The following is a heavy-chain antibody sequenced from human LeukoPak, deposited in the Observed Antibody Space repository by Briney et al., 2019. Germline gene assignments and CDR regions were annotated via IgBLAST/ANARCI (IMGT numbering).Heavy chain of an antibody. Sequence: GGSLRLSCAASGFTFSSYGMHWVRQAPGKGLEWVAFVRSDGSTKYYADSVKGRFTISRDNSKNTMYLQMNSLRADDTAVFYCAKDQPRAYFDYWGQGTLVTVSS. V-gene: IGHV3-30*02. CDR1: GFTFSSYG. J-gene: IGHJ4*02. CDR2: VRSDGSTK. D-gene: IGHD2-2*01. CDR3: AKDQPRAYFDY.